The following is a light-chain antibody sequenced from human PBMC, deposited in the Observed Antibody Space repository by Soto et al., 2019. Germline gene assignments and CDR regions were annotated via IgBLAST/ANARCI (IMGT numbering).Light chain of an antibody. CDR3: QHRYNWPLT. CDR2: DAS. V-gene: IGKV3-11*01. Sequence: EIVLTQSPATLSLSPGERATLSCRASQSVSTYLAWYQHKPGQAPRLLIYDASNRATGIPARFSGSGSGTDFTLTISSLEPEDFALYYCQHRYNWPLTFGGGTKVEIK. J-gene: IGKJ4*01. CDR1: QSVSTY.